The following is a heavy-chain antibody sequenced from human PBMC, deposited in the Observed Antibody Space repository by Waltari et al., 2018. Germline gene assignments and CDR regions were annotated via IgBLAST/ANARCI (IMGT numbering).Heavy chain of an antibody. J-gene: IGHJ5*02. Sequence: EVQLVESGGGLVQTGGSLRLSCAASGFTFNTYAMTWVRQSPGKGLEGVSSRSGSGDRTSYADSVKGRFTVSRDNSKSVLYLQMNSLRAEDTAVYYCAKEKELIRSCSGSWGQGTLVTISS. CDR3: AKEKELIRSCSGS. CDR2: RSGSGDRT. D-gene: IGHD3-10*01. V-gene: IGHV3-23*04. CDR1: GFTFNTYA.